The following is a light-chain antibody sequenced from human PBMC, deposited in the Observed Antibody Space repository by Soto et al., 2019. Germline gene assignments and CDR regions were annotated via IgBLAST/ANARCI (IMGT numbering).Light chain of an antibody. CDR1: SSDVGDYNS. J-gene: IGLJ2*01. CDR3: CSYTGSLTLL. CDR2: DVS. Sequence: QSALTQPRSVSGSPGQSVTVSCIGTSSDVGDYNSVSWYQQHPGKAPKLMIYDVSKRPSGVPDRFSGSKSGNTASLTISGLQAEDEADYYCCSYTGSLTLLFGGGTKLTVL. V-gene: IGLV2-11*01.